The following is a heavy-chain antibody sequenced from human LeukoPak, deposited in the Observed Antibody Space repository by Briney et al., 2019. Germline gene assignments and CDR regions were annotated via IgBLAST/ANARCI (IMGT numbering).Heavy chain of an antibody. CDR3: ARVMSRVVGFDY. V-gene: IGHV3-7*01. Sequence: GGSLSLSCAASGFTFSSYWMSWVRQAPGKGLEWVANIKQDGSEKSYVDSVKGRFTISRDNAKNSLYMQMNSLRAEDTAVYYCARVMSRVVGFDYWGQGTLVTVSS. CDR1: GFTFSSYW. D-gene: IGHD2-15*01. J-gene: IGHJ4*02. CDR2: IKQDGSEK.